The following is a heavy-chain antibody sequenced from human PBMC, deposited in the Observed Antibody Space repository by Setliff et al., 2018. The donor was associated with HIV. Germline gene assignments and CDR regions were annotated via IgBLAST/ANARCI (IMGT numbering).Heavy chain of an antibody. CDR3: AKHGFERKSPYNWFDS. CDR1: GYSFSDNW. J-gene: IGHJ5*01. Sequence: PGESLKISCKGFGYSFSDNWIGWVRQMPGKGLEWMGIIYPDDSATRYSPSFQGQVTISADKSINTAYMRWRSLRASDTAMYFCAKHGFERKSPYNWFDSWGQGTPVTVSS. D-gene: IGHD3-16*01. V-gene: IGHV5-51*01. CDR2: IYPDDSAT.